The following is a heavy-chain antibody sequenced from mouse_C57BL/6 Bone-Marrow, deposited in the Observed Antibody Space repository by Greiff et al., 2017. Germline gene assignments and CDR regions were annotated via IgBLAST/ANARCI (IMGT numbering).Heavy chain of an antibody. V-gene: IGHV1-81*01. CDR2: IYPRSGNT. CDR3: ARGGQRGSYAMDY. Sequence: VQLQQSGAELARPGASVKLSCKASGYTFTSYGISWVKQRTGQGLEWIGEIYPRSGNTYYNEKFKGKATLTADKSSSTAYMELRSLTSEDSAVXFCARGGQRGSYAMDYWGQGTSVTVSS. CDR1: GYTFTSYG. J-gene: IGHJ4*01.